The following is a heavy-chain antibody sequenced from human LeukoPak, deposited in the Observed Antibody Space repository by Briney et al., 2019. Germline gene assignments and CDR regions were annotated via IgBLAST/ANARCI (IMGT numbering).Heavy chain of an antibody. Sequence: GGSLRLSCAASGFTLSSSAMSWVRQVPGKGLEWVSGISASGGSTYYADSVRGRFTISRDNSKNTLYVQMNSLRDEDTAVYYCANSPRILWFDPWGQGTLVTVSS. J-gene: IGHJ5*02. CDR3: ANSPRILWFDP. D-gene: IGHD3-3*01. CDR2: ISASGGST. CDR1: GFTLSSSA. V-gene: IGHV3-23*01.